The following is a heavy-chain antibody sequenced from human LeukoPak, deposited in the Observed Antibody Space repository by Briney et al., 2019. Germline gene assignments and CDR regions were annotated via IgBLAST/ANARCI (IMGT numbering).Heavy chain of an antibody. CDR1: GFTFNNYG. D-gene: IGHD2-2*01. V-gene: IGHV3-33*01. Sequence: GGSLGLSCAASGFTFNNYGMHWVRQAPGKGLEGVAVIWYDGSNAYYADSVKGRFTISRDNSNNTLYPQMNSLRAEDTAVYYCTRGVRPPHCSSTSCYAGYGMDVWGQGTTVTVSS. CDR3: TRGVRPPHCSSTSCYAGYGMDV. J-gene: IGHJ6*02. CDR2: IWYDGSNA.